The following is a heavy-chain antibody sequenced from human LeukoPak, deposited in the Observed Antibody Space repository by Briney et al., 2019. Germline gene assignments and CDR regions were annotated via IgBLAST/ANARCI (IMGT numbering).Heavy chain of an antibody. CDR2: INWNGGST. V-gene: IGHV3-20*04. J-gene: IGHJ4*02. D-gene: IGHD3-22*01. CDR3: ARLSYDSSGTPSG. CDR1: GFTFDDYA. Sequence: PGGSLRLSCAASGFTFDDYAMSWVRQAPGKGLEWVSGINWNGGSTGYADSVKGRFTISRDNAKNSLYLQMNSLRAEDMAVYYCARLSYDSSGTPSGWGQGTLVTVSS.